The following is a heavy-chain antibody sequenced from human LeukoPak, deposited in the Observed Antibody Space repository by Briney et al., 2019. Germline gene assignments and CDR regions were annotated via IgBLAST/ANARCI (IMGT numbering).Heavy chain of an antibody. J-gene: IGHJ4*02. CDR3: ARELMVRGVIKYFDY. CDR1: GDSISTSSSY. CDR2: IYYSGNT. Sequence: SETLSLTCSVSGDSISTSSSYWVWIRQPPGKGLEWIGTIYYSGNTYSNPSLKSRVTMSVDTSKNQFSLKLSSVTAADTAVYYCARELMVRGVIKYFDYWGQGTLVTVSS. D-gene: IGHD3-10*01. V-gene: IGHV4-39*07.